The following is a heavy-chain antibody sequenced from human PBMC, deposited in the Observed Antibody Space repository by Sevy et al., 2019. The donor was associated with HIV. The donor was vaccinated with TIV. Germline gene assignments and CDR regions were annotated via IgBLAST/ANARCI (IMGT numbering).Heavy chain of an antibody. V-gene: IGHV1-18*01. CDR1: GYTFTSYG. CDR3: ASSLYGDCFDY. D-gene: IGHD4-17*01. CDR2: ISAYNGNT. J-gene: IGHJ4*02. Sequence: ASVKVPCKASGYTFTSYGISWVRQAPGQGLEWMGWISAYNGNTNYAQKLQGRVTMTTDTSTSTAYMELRSLRSDDTAVYYCASSLYGDCFDYWGQGTLVTVSS.